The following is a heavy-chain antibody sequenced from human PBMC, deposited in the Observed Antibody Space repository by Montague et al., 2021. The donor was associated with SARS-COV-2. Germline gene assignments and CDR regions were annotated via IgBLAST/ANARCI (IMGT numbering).Heavy chain of an antibody. Sequence: SETLSLTCTVSGYSISDGNYWVWIRQPPGKGLVWFGNNFQSGTTYYNPSLERRSIMSVDTSKNQFSLKLSSVTAADTAVYYCAREHWENYYDFWSGTNLASDYPYYGMDVWGQGTTVTVSS. J-gene: IGHJ6*02. CDR2: NFQSGTT. D-gene: IGHD3-3*01. CDR1: GYSISDGNY. CDR3: AREHWENYYDFWSGTNLASDYPYYGMDV. V-gene: IGHV4-38-2*02.